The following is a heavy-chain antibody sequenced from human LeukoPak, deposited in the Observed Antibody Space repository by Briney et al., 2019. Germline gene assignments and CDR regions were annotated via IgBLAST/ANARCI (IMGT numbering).Heavy chain of an antibody. CDR1: GFTFSSYG. CDR2: ISYDGSNK. J-gene: IGHJ4*02. Sequence: GRSLRLSCAASGFTFSSYGMHWVRQAPGKGLEWVAVISYDGSNKYYADSVKGRFTISRDNSKNTLYLQMNSLRAEDSAVYYCARESPLGYSALGGMGYWGQGTPVTVSS. D-gene: IGHD5-12*01. CDR3: ARESPLGYSALGGMGY. V-gene: IGHV3-30*03.